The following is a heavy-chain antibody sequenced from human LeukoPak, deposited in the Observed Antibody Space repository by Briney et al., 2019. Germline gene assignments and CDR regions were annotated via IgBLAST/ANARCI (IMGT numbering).Heavy chain of an antibody. CDR3: ARDSDSLDY. CDR2: ISTDGSST. V-gene: IGHV3-74*01. D-gene: IGHD3-22*01. Sequence: GGSLRLSCAASGFTFNSYWMHWVRQAPGKGLVWVARISTDGSSTSYADSVKGRFTISRDNAKNSLYLQMNSLRAEDTAVYYCARDSDSLDYWGQGTLVTVSS. CDR1: GFTFNSYW. J-gene: IGHJ4*02.